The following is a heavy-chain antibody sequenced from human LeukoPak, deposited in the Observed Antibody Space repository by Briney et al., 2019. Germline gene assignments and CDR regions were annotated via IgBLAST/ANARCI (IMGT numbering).Heavy chain of an antibody. CDR3: ARVLGGSYGINFDY. Sequence: GGSLRLSCAASGFTFSSYEMNWVRQAPGKGLEWVSYISSSGSTIYYADSVKGRFTISRDNAKNSLYLQMNSLRAEDTAVYYCARVLGGSYGINFDYWGQGTLVTVSS. V-gene: IGHV3-48*03. J-gene: IGHJ4*02. CDR2: ISSSGSTI. CDR1: GFTFSSYE. D-gene: IGHD1-26*01.